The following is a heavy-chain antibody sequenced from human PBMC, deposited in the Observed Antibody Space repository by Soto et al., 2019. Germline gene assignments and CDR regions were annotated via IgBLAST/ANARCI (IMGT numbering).Heavy chain of an antibody. CDR2: IYYSGST. V-gene: IGHV4-30-4*01. D-gene: IGHD3-10*01. Sequence: SETLSLTCTVSGGSISSGDYYWSWIRQPPGKGLEWNGYIYYSGSTYYNPSLKSRVTISVDTSKNQFSLKLSSVTAADTAVYYCARASATLYYYGMDVWGQGXTVTVSS. CDR3: ARASATLYYYGMDV. CDR1: GGSISSGDYY. J-gene: IGHJ6*02.